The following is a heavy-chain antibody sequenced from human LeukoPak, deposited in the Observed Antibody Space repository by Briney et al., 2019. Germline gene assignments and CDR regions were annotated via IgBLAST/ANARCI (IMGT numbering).Heavy chain of an antibody. D-gene: IGHD5-18*01. V-gene: IGHV1-8*01. CDR2: MNPNSGNT. CDR3: AKGYSYGSYYFDY. J-gene: IGHJ4*02. CDR1: GYTFTSYD. Sequence: ASVKVSCKASGYTFTSYDINWVRQATGQGLEWIGWMNPNSGNTGYAQKFQGRVTMTRNTSISTAYMGLSSLRSEDTAVYYCAKGYSYGSYYFDYWGQGTLVTVSS.